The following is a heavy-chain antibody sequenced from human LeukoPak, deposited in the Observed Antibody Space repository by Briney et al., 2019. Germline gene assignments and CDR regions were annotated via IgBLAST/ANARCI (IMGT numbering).Heavy chain of an antibody. D-gene: IGHD2-2*01. V-gene: IGHV3-23*01. Sequence: PGGSLRLSCAASGFTFSSYAMSWVRQAPGKGLEWVSAISGSGGSTYYADSVKGRFTISRDNSKNTLYLQMNSLRAEDTAVYYCAKMGDIVVVPAALDYWGQGTLSPSPQ. J-gene: IGHJ4*02. CDR3: AKMGDIVVVPAALDY. CDR1: GFTFSSYA. CDR2: ISGSGGST.